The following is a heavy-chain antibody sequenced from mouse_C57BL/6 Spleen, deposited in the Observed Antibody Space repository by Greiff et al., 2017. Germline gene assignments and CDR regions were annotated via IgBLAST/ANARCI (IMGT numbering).Heavy chain of an antibody. V-gene: IGHV5-17*01. CDR3: ATPYYSNDFDY. CDR2: ISSGSSTI. D-gene: IGHD2-5*01. CDR1: GFTFSDYG. J-gene: IGHJ2*01. Sequence: DVMLVESGGGLVKPGGSLKLSCAASGFTFSDYGMHWVRQAPEKGLEWVAYISSGSSTIYYADTVKGRFTISRDNAKNTLFLQMTSLRSEDTAMYYCATPYYSNDFDYWGQGTTLTVSS.